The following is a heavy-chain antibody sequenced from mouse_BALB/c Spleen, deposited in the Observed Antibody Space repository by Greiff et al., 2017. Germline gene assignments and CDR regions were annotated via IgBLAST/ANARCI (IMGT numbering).Heavy chain of an antibody. CDR1: GDSITSGY. V-gene: IGHV3-8*02. Sequence: VQLKESGPSLVKPSQTLSLTCSVTGDSITSGYWNWIRKFPGNKLEYMGYISYSGSTYYNPSLKSRISITRDTSKNQYYLQLNSVTTEDTATYYCARPHYYGSPAWFAYWGQGTLVTVSA. J-gene: IGHJ3*01. D-gene: IGHD1-1*01. CDR3: ARPHYYGSPAWFAY. CDR2: ISYSGST.